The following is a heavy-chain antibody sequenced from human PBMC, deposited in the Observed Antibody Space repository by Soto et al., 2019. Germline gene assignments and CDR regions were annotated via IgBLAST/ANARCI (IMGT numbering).Heavy chain of an antibody. V-gene: IGHV3-23*01. CDR3: AKDRGSLPGMGDY. CDR2: ISGSGGST. Sequence: GGSLRLSCAASGFTFSSYAMSWVRQAPGKGLEWVSAISGSGGSTYYADSVEGRFTISRDNSKNTLYLQMNSLRAEDTAVYYCAKDRGSLPGMGDYWGQGTLVTVSS. D-gene: IGHD3-10*01. J-gene: IGHJ4*02. CDR1: GFTFSSYA.